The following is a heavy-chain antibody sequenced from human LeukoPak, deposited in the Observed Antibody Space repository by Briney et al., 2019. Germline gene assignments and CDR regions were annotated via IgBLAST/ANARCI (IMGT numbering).Heavy chain of an antibody. CDR3: ARVYGSGSYPLDY. CDR2: IWYDGSNK. CDR1: GFTFSSYG. Sequence: PGGSLRLSCAASGFTFSSYGMHWVRQAPGKGLEWVAVIWYDGSNKYYADSVKGRFTISRDNSKNSLYLQMNSLGAEDTAVYYCARVYGSGSYPLDYWGQGTLVTVSS. V-gene: IGHV3-33*01. D-gene: IGHD3-10*01. J-gene: IGHJ4*02.